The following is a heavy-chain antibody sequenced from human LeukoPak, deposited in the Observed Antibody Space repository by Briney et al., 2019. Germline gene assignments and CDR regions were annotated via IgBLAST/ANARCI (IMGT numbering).Heavy chain of an antibody. CDR2: ISWNSGSI. CDR3: AKALGGSGSYYNLYYFDY. CDR1: GFTFDDYA. D-gene: IGHD3-10*01. J-gene: IGHJ4*02. Sequence: PGGSLRLSCAASGFTFDDYAMHWVRQAPGKGLEWVSGISWNSGSIGYADSVKGRFTISRDNSKNTLYLQMNSLRAEDTAVYYCAKALGGSGSYYNLYYFDYWGQGTLVTVSS. V-gene: IGHV3-9*01.